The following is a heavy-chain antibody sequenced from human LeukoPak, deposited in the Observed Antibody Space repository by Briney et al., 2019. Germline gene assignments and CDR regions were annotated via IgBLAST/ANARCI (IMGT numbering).Heavy chain of an antibody. CDR3: ARDQGASCSGGSCYFDY. J-gene: IGHJ4*02. CDR1: GFTFSSFW. CDR2: ISYDGSNK. D-gene: IGHD2-15*01. Sequence: PGGSLRLSCTASGFTFSSFWMTWVRQAPGKGLEWVAVISYDGSNKYYADSVKGRFTISRDNSKNTLYLQMNSLRAEDTAVYYCARDQGASCSGGSCYFDYWGQGTLVTVPS. V-gene: IGHV3-30*03.